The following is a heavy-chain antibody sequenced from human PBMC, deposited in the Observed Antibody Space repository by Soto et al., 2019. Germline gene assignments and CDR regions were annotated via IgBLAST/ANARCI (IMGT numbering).Heavy chain of an antibody. Sequence: PGGFLRLSCAASGFIFSSDAMNWVRQAPGKGLEWVSGTSVGGGGTFYADSVKGRFTISRDTSKSTLNLQMNSLRAEDTAVYYCARGSGSGYNYFDYWGQGTLVTVSSGKRHLWGVPETLLCSPHNWFDPWGQGTLVTVSS. D-gene: IGHD5-12*01. CDR3: ARGSGSGYNYFDYWGQGTLVTVSSGKRHLWGVPETLLCSPHNWFDP. CDR2: TSVGGGGT. J-gene: IGHJ5*02. CDR1: GFIFSSDA. V-gene: IGHV3-23*01.